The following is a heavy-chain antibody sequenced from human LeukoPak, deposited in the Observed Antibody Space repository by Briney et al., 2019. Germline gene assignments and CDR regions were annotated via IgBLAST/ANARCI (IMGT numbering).Heavy chain of an antibody. V-gene: IGHV4-39*01. CDR2: IYYSGST. D-gene: IGHD2-2*02. CDR3: ARQRYCSSTSCYRRWFDP. J-gene: IGHJ5*02. CDR1: GGSISSSSYY. Sequence: SETLSLTCTVSGGSISSSSYYWGWIRQPPGKGLEWIGSIYYSGSTYYNPSLKSRVTISVDTSKNQFSLKLSSVAAADTAVYYCARQRYCSSTSCYRRWFDPWGQGTLVTVSS.